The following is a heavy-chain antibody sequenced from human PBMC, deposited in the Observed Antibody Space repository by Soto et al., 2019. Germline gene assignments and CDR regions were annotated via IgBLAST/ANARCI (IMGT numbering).Heavy chain of an antibody. CDR3: ARGVPVGAIGRFYFDS. J-gene: IGHJ4*02. V-gene: IGHV3-53*01. CDR1: GFTVSNNY. CDR2: MYSGGTAT. D-gene: IGHD1-26*01. Sequence: EVQLVESGGGLIQPGGSLRLSCAASGFTVSNNYMTWVRQAPGKGLEWVSVMYSGGTATSYADSVKGRFTVSRDNSKNMVSLQLDSLKADDTAVYYCARGVPVGAIGRFYFDSWGQGTLVTVSS.